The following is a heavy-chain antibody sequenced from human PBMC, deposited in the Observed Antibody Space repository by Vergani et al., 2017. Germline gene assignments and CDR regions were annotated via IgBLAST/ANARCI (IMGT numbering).Heavy chain of an antibody. CDR3: ARQAGRDSRGYYYYGMDV. Sequence: QVHLQESGPGLVKPSETLSLTCTVSGGSISSYYWSWIRQPPGKGLEWIGYIYYSGSTNSNPSLKSRVTISVDTSQNQYSLKLSPVTAAETAVYYCARQAGRDSRGYYYYGMDVWGQGTTVTVSS. J-gene: IGHJ6*02. D-gene: IGHD3-10*01. CDR2: IYYSGST. CDR1: GGSISSYY. V-gene: IGHV4-59*01.